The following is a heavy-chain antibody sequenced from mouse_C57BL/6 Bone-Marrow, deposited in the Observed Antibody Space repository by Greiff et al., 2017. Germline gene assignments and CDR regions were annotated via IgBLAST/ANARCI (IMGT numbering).Heavy chain of an antibody. CDR2: IYPRSGNT. D-gene: IGHD2-3*01. CDR3: ARSKMGTDCFDY. CDR1: GYTFTSYG. J-gene: IGHJ2*01. V-gene: IGHV1-81*01. Sequence: QVQLQQSGAELARPGASVKLSCKASGYTFTSYGISWVKQRTGQGLEWIGEIYPRSGNTYYNEKFKGKATLTVDKSSSTAYMELRSLTSEDSAVYFCARSKMGTDCFDYWGQGTTLTVSS.